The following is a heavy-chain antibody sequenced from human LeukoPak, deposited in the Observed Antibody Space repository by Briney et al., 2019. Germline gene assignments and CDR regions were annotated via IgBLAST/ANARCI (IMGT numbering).Heavy chain of an antibody. J-gene: IGHJ4*02. D-gene: IGHD2-21*01. CDR3: ARSIAVVAPTSPLSGYYFDY. CDR1: GFTFSRFA. CDR2: ITSNGGST. Sequence: GGSLRLSCAASGFTFSRFAMHWVRQAPGKGLEYVSAITSNGGSTHHANSVKGRFTISRDNSRNTLYLQMGSLRADDMAVYHCARSIAVVAPTSPLSGYYFDYWGQGTLVTVSS. V-gene: IGHV3-64*01.